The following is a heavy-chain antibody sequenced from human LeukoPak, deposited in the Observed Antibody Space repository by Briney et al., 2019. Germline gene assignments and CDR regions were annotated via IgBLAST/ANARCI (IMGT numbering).Heavy chain of an antibody. CDR2: ITVSSSYL. Sequence: PGGSLRLSCAASGFSLSDYSMNWFRQAPGKGLEWVSSITVSSSYLYYADSVRGRFTISRDNAKSSLYLQMNSLRAEDTAVYYCARLHSDDFPQDYYFDYWGQGTLVTVSS. D-gene: IGHD2/OR15-2a*01. CDR1: GFSLSDYS. J-gene: IGHJ4*02. CDR3: ARLHSDDFPQDYYFDY. V-gene: IGHV3-21*01.